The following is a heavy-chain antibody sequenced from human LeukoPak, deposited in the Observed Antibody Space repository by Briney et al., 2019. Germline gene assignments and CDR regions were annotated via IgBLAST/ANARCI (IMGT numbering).Heavy chain of an antibody. V-gene: IGHV3-21*01. CDR1: GFTFSSYS. Sequence: PGGSLRLSCAASGFTFSSYSMNWVRQAPGKGLEWVSSISSSSSYIYYADSVKGRFTISRDNAKNSLYLQMNSLRAEDTAVYYCAREGARGDCSSTSCPYDAFDIWGQGTMVTVSS. J-gene: IGHJ3*02. CDR2: ISSSSSYI. D-gene: IGHD2-2*01. CDR3: AREGARGDCSSTSCPYDAFDI.